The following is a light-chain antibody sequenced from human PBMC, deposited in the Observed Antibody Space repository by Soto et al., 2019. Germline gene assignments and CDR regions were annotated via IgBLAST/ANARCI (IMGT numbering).Light chain of an antibody. CDR3: QQYNSYFLYS. V-gene: IGKV3-20*01. CDR1: QSVSSSY. Sequence: EIVLTQSPGTLSLSPGERATLSCRASQSVSSSYLAWYQQKPGQAPRLLIYGASNRATGIPDRFSGSGSGTEFTLTISSLQPDDFATYYCQQYNSYFLYSFGQGTKVEIK. J-gene: IGKJ2*03. CDR2: GAS.